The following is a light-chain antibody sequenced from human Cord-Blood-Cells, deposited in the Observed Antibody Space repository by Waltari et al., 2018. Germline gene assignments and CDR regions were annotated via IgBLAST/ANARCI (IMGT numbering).Light chain of an antibody. J-gene: IGLJ3*02. CDR3: SSYAGSNKRV. CDR2: EVS. Sequence: QSALTQPPSASGSPGQSVTISCTGTSSDVGGSNYVSWYQQHPGKAPKLMFYEVSKRPSGVPDRFSGSKSGNTASLTVSGLQAEDEADYYCSSYAGSNKRVFGGGTKLTVL. V-gene: IGLV2-8*01. CDR1: SSDVGGSNY.